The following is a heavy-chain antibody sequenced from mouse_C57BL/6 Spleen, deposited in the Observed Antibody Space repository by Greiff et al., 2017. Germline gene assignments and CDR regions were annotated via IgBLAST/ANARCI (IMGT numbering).Heavy chain of an antibody. J-gene: IGHJ2*01. CDR1: GYTFTSYW. V-gene: IGHV1-52*01. D-gene: IGHD3-3*01. Sequence: QVQLKQPGAELVRPGSSVKLSCKASGYTFTSYWMHWVKQRPIQGLEWIGNIDPSDSETHYNQKFKDKATLTVDKSSSTAYMQLSSLTSEDSAVYYCARESWGQARTYNFDYWGQGTTLTVSS. CDR2: IDPSDSET. CDR3: ARESWGQARTYNFDY.